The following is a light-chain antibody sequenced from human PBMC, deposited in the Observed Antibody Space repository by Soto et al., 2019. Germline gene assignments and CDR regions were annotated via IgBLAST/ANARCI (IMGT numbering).Light chain of an antibody. J-gene: IGKJ5*01. CDR1: QSVSTT. V-gene: IGKV3-20*01. CDR2: GAS. Sequence: IVMTQSPATLSVSPGQRASLSCRASQSVSTTVAWYHQKPGQAPRLLIYGASSRATGIPDRFSGSVSGTDFTLTITRLEPEDFAVFYCQQYGSSEIIFGQGTRLEIK. CDR3: QQYGSSEII.